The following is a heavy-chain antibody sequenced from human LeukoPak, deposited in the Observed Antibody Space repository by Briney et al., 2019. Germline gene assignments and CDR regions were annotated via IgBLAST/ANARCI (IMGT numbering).Heavy chain of an antibody. J-gene: IGHJ6*03. Sequence: PGGSLRLSCAASGFMFSTYSMNWVRQAPGKGLEWVSSISSSSSSYISYADSVKGRFTISRDNAKNSLYLQMNGLRVEDTAVYYCARDRDGIVLVRDRTYYYMDVWGKGTTVTVAS. CDR3: ARDRDGIVLVRDRTYYYMDV. D-gene: IGHD2-8*02. V-gene: IGHV3-21*01. CDR2: ISSSSSSYI. CDR1: GFMFSTYS.